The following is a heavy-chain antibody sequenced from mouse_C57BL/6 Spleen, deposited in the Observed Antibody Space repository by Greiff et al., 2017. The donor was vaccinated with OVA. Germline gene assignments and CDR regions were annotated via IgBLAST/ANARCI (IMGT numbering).Heavy chain of an antibody. CDR1: GFTFSSYA. J-gene: IGHJ2*01. D-gene: IGHD3-3*01. Sequence: DVQLVESGGGLVKPGGSLKLSCAASGFTFSSYAMSWVRQTPEKRLEWVATISDGGSYTYYPDNVKGRFTISRDNAKNNLYLQMSHLKSEDTAMYYCARDGAVYYFDYWGQGTTLTVSS. CDR2: ISDGGSYT. CDR3: ARDGAVYYFDY. V-gene: IGHV5-4*01.